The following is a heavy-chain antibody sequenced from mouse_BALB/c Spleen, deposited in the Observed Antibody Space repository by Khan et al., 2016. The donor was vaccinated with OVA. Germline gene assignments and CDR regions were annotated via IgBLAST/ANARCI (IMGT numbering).Heavy chain of an antibody. V-gene: IGHV3-2*02. Sequence: EVQLQESGPGLVKPSQSLSLTCTVTGYSITSDYAWNWIRQFPGNRLEWMGYIRHSGGTSYNPSLKSRISITRDPSKNQFFLQFNSVTTEDTATYYCTRGAWFAYWGQGTLVTVSA. CDR3: TRGAWFAY. CDR1: GYSITSDYA. CDR2: IRHSGGT. J-gene: IGHJ3*01.